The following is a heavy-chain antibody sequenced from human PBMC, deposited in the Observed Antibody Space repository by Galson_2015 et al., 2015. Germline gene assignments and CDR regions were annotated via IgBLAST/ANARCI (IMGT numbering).Heavy chain of an antibody. CDR2: ISGSGGST. CDR1: GFTFSSYA. Sequence: SLRLSCAASGFTFSSYAMSWVRQAPGQGLEWVSAISGSGGSTYYADSVKGRFTISGDNSKNTLYLQMNSLRAEDTAVYYCAKDYYYDSSGYWASDAFDIWGQGTMVTVSS. J-gene: IGHJ3*02. D-gene: IGHD3-22*01. V-gene: IGHV3-23*01. CDR3: AKDYYYDSSGYWASDAFDI.